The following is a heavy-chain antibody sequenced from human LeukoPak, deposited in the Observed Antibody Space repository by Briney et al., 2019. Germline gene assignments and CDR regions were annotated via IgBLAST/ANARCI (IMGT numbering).Heavy chain of an antibody. CDR2: VYASGST. D-gene: IGHD4-23*01. J-gene: IGHJ3*02. V-gene: IGHV4-4*07. Sequence: SETLSLTRTVSGGSISSYYWSWIRQPAGKGLEWIGRVYASGSTVYNPSLKSRVTMSVDTSKNQFSLKLTSMTAADTAVYYCARADYGGRWNDVFDIWGQGTTVTVSS. CDR3: ARADYGGRWNDVFDI. CDR1: GGSISSYY.